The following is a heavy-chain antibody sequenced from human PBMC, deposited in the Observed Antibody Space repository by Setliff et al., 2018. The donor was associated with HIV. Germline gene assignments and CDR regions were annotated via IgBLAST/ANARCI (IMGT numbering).Heavy chain of an antibody. V-gene: IGHV4-34*01. CDR3: ARGFMYYYGSGSYYNVHYYFDY. J-gene: IGHJ4*02. Sequence: PSETLSLTCAVYGGSFSGYYWSWIRQPPGKGLEWIEEINHSGSTNYNPSLKSRVTISVDTSKNQFSLKLSSVTAADTAVYYCARGFMYYYGSGSYYNVHYYFDYWGQGTLVTVSS. CDR1: GGSFSGYY. D-gene: IGHD3-10*01. CDR2: INHSGST.